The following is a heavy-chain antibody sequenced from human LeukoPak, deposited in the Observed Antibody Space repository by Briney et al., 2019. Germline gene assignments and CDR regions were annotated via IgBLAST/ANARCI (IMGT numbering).Heavy chain of an antibody. J-gene: IGHJ4*02. D-gene: IGHD2-8*02. Sequence: GGSLRLSCAASGFTFDNYNMNWVRQAPGKGWEWVSSISSGTNYIFEADSVKGRFTVTKDTALNSLSLQMNSLRADDTAVYYCARSAGGNYFDYWDQGTLVTVSS. CDR1: GFTFDNYN. CDR2: ISSGTNYI. V-gene: IGHV3-21*01. CDR3: ARSAGGNYFDY.